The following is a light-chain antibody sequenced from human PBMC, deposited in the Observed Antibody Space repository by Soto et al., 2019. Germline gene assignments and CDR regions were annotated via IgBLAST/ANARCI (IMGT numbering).Light chain of an antibody. V-gene: IGLV2-8*01. CDR2: EVV. CDR3: KSYAGSNTYV. CDR1: KNDIGVYDF. J-gene: IGLJ1*01. Sequence: QSVLTQPPSASGSPGQSVTISCTGTKNDIGVYDFVSWYQHHPGKAPRLIIYEVVQRPSGVPERFSGSKSGNTASLTVSGLQAADEGDYFCKSYAGSNTYVFGSGTKLTVL.